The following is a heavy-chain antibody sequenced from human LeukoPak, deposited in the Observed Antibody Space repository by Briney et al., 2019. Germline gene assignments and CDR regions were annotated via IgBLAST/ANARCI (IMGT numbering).Heavy chain of an antibody. CDR1: GGSISSYY. Sequence: PSETLSLTCTVSGGSISSYYWSWIRQPAGKGLEWIGRIYTSGSTNYNPSLKSRVTMSVDTSKNQFSLKLSSVTAADTAVYYCARHVHYDFWSGYSYYFDYWGQGTLVTVSS. V-gene: IGHV4-4*07. J-gene: IGHJ4*02. CDR2: IYTSGST. CDR3: ARHVHYDFWSGYSYYFDY. D-gene: IGHD3-3*01.